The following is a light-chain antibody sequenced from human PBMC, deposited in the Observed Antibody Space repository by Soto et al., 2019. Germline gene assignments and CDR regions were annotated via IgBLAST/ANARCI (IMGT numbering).Light chain of an antibody. J-gene: IGLJ1*01. CDR1: SSDVGRYNY. CDR3: SSYAGSNFYV. V-gene: IGLV2-8*01. CDR2: EVS. Sequence: QSVLTQPASVSGSPGQSITISCTGTSSDVGRYNYVSWYQHHPGKAPTLMIYEVSKRPSGVPDRFSGSKSGNTASLTVSGLQAEDEADYYCSSYAGSNFYVFGTGTKV.